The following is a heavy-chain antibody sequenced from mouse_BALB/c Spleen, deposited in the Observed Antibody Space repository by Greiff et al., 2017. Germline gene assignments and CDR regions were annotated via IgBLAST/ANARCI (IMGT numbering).Heavy chain of an antibody. Sequence: QVQLQQSGPELVKPGASVRISCKASGYTFTSYYIHWVKQRPGQGLEWIGWIYPGNVNTKYNEKFKGKATLTADKSSSTAYMQLCSLTSEDSAVYFCARIGNYKYYFDYWGQGTTLTVSS. J-gene: IGHJ2*01. CDR1: GYTFTSYY. D-gene: IGHD2-1*01. CDR2: IYPGNVNT. V-gene: IGHV1S56*01. CDR3: ARIGNYKYYFDY.